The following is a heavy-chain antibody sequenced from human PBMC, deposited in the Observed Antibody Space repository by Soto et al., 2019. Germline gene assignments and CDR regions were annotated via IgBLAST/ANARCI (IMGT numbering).Heavy chain of an antibody. J-gene: IGHJ6*02. CDR2: IIPIFGTA. D-gene: IGHD3-22*01. CDR1: GGTFSSYA. Sequence: ASVKVSCKASGGTFSSYAISWVRQAPGQGLEWMGGIIPIFGTANYAQKFQGRVTITAVESTSTAYMELSSLRSEDTAVYYCARDPTYYYDSSGYPSQYGMDVWGQGTTVTVSS. V-gene: IGHV1-69*13. CDR3: ARDPTYYYDSSGYPSQYGMDV.